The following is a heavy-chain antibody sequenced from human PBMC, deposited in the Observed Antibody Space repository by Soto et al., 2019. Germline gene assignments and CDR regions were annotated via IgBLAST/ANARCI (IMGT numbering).Heavy chain of an antibody. J-gene: IGHJ4*02. CDR1: GYTFTSYY. CDR3: ARGQLLRSD. Sequence: ASVKVSCKASGYTFTSYYMHWVRQAPGQGLEWMGWMNPNSGNTGYAQKFQGRVTMTRNTSISTAYMELSSLRSEDTAVYYCARGQLLRSDWGQGTLVTVSS. D-gene: IGHD2-15*01. V-gene: IGHV1-8*02. CDR2: MNPNSGNT.